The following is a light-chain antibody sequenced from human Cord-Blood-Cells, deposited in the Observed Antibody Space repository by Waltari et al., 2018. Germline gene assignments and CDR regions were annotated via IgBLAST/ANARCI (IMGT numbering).Light chain of an antibody. CDR2: AAS. V-gene: IGKV1-39*01. CDR3: QQSYSTPFT. J-gene: IGKJ3*01. Sequence: DIQMTQSPSSLSASVGDRVTITCRASQSISSYLNWYPQKPGKAPKLLIYAASSLQSGVTSGFSGSGSGTDFTLTISSLQPEDYATYYCQQSYSTPFTFGPGTKVDIK. CDR1: QSISSY.